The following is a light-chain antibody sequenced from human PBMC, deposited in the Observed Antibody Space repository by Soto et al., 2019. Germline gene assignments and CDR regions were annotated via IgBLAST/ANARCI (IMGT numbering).Light chain of an antibody. CDR3: SPFRSSSTSYV. CDR1: SSDIGDSNY. V-gene: IGLV2-14*03. CDR2: DVS. Sequence: QSVLTQPASVSGSPGQSITISCTGTSSDIGDSNYVSWYQQHPGKAPKLVIYDVSNRPSGVSNRFSGSKSANTASLTISGLQAEDVADYNCSPFRSSSTSYVFGTGTKVTVL. J-gene: IGLJ1*01.